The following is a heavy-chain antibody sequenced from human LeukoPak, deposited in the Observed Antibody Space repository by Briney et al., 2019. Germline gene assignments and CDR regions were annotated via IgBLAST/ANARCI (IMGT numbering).Heavy chain of an antibody. J-gene: IGHJ4*02. Sequence: GRSLRLSCAASGFTFSSYAMHWVRQAPGKGLEWVAVISYDGSNKYYADSVKGRFTISRDNSKNTLYLQMNSLRAEDTAVYYCASDSVVVAATLDYWGQGTLVTVSS. CDR2: ISYDGSNK. V-gene: IGHV3-30-3*01. CDR1: GFTFSSYA. CDR3: ASDSVVVAATLDY. D-gene: IGHD2-15*01.